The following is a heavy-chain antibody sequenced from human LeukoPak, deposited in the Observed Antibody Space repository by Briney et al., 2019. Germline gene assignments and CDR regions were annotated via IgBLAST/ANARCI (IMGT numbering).Heavy chain of an antibody. CDR3: ARDIFGGVSGQWGYFYGMDV. Sequence: SQTLSLTCAISGDSVSSNSAAWNWIRQSPSRGLEWLGRTYYKSKWYNDYAMSVKSRITINPDTSKNQFSLQLSSVTPDDTAVYYCARDIFGGVSGQWGYFYGMDVWGQGTTVTVSS. J-gene: IGHJ6*02. V-gene: IGHV6-1*01. CDR2: TYYKSKWYN. CDR1: GDSVSSNSAA. D-gene: IGHD3-16*01.